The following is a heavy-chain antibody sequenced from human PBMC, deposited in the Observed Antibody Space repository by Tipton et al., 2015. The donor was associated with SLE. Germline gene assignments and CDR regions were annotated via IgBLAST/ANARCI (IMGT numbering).Heavy chain of an antibody. D-gene: IGHD5-18*01. CDR1: GFTFSNTW. CDR3: ASWGYNYGSAY. J-gene: IGHJ4*02. Sequence: SLRLSCAASGFTFSNTWMSWVRQAPGKGLEYVSAISSKGSTYYANSVKGRFTISRDNSKNTLYLQMGSLRAEDMVVYYCASWGYNYGSAYWGQGTQVTVSS. CDR2: ISSKGST. V-gene: IGHV3-64*01.